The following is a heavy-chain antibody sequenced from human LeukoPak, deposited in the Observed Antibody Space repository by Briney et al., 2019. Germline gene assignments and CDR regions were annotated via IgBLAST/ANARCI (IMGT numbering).Heavy chain of an antibody. D-gene: IGHD7-27*01. J-gene: IGHJ4*02. CDR3: AREGELGLND. V-gene: IGHV1-2*02. CDR2: ITLNSGDT. CDR1: GHTFTVYY. Sequence: ASVKVSRKASGHTFTVYYIHWVRQAPGQGLEWMGWITLNSGDTKYAQKFQGRVTMTSDTSITTAYMELSRLKFDDTAMYYCAREGELGLNDWGQGTLVTVSS.